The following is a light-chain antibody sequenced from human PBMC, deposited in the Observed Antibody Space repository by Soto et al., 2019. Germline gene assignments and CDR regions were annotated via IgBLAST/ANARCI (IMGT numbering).Light chain of an antibody. V-gene: IGKV1-5*03. J-gene: IGKJ1*01. CDR2: KAS. CDR3: QQYSTFWT. CDR1: QSISTW. Sequence: DIQMTQSPSTLPASVGDRVTITCRANQSISTWLAWYQQKPGKAPNLLIYKASRLETGVPSRFSGSGSGTEFTLTINGLQPDDFATYYCQQYSTFWTFGQGTKVDIK.